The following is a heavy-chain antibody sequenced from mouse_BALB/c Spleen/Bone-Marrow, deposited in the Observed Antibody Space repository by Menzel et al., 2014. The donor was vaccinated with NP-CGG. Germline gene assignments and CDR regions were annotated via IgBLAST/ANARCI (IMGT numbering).Heavy chain of an antibody. D-gene: IGHD1-2*01. Sequence: EVQVVESGGGLVQPGGSLKLSCAASGFDFSRYWMTWVRQAPGRGLEWIGEINPDSRTINYTPSLKDKFIISRDNAKNTLYLQMSKVRSEDTALYYCARPGYYGYQDVWGAGTTVTVSS. CDR3: ARPGYYGYQDV. CDR1: GFDFSRYW. CDR2: INPDSRTI. J-gene: IGHJ1*01. V-gene: IGHV4-1*02.